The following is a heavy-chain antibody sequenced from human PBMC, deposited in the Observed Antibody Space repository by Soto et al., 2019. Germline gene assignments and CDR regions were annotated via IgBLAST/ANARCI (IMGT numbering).Heavy chain of an antibody. V-gene: IGHV3-11*06. J-gene: IGHJ4*02. Sequence: QVQLVESGGGLVKPGGSLRLSCAASGFTFSDYYMSWIRQAPGKGLEWVSYISRSSSYTNYADSVKGRFTISRDNAKNSLYLQMNSLRAEDTAVYYCASTTGTTYYFDYWGQGTLVTFSS. D-gene: IGHD1-7*01. CDR1: GFTFSDYY. CDR2: ISRSSSYT. CDR3: ASTTGTTYYFDY.